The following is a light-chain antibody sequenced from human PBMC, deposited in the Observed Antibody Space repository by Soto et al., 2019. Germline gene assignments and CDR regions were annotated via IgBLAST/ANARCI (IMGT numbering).Light chain of an antibody. Sequence: DIQMTQSPSSLSASVGDRVTIPCRASQGISSWLAWYQQKPGKAPKLLIYAASNLEAGVPSRFRGSGSGTDFTFTISRLQPEDIATYYCQQYENLPTFGQGTRLEIK. CDR1: QGISSW. J-gene: IGKJ5*01. CDR3: QQYENLPT. CDR2: AAS. V-gene: IGKV1-33*01.